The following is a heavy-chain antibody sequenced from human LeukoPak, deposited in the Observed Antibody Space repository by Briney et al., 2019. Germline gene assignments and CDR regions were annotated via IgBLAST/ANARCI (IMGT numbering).Heavy chain of an antibody. CDR3: ARGRDWFDP. CDR2: ISWNSGSI. Sequence: GRSLRLSCVGSGFSVDDYAMHWVRQTPGKGLEWVSGISWNSGSIGFADPVKGRFTISRDNAKNSLYLQMNSLRAEDTAVYYCARGRDWFDPWGQGTLVTVSS. V-gene: IGHV3-9*01. J-gene: IGHJ5*02. CDR1: GFSVDDYA.